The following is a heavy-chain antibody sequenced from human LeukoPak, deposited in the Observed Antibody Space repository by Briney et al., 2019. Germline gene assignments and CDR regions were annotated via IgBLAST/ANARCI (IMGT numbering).Heavy chain of an antibody. V-gene: IGHV4-30-2*01. CDR2: IYHSGST. D-gene: IGHD2-2*01. CDR3: ARDQIMGGYCSSTSCSNWFDP. J-gene: IGHJ5*02. CDR1: GGSISSGGYY. Sequence: SETLSLTCTVSGGSISSGGYYWSWIRQPPGKGLEWIGYIYHSGSTYYNPSLKSRVTISVDRSKNQFSLKLSSVTAADTAVYYCARDQIMGGYCSSTSCSNWFDPWGQGTLVVVSS.